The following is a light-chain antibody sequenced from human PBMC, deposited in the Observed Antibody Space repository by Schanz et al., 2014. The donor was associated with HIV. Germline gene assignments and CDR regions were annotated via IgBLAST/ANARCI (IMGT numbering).Light chain of an antibody. J-gene: IGKJ3*01. Sequence: EIVLTQSPGTLSLPPGERATLSCRASQSVSSSYLAWYQQKRDQPPRLVIYATSTRAAGIPDRFSGTGSGTDFTLTISRLEPEDFAVYYCQQYDTSPITFGPGTKVDIK. CDR3: QQYDTSPIT. V-gene: IGKV3-20*01. CDR2: ATS. CDR1: QSVSSSY.